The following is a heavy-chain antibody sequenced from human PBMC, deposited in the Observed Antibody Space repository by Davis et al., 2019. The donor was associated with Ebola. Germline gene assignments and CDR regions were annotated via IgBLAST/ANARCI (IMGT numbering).Heavy chain of an antibody. J-gene: IGHJ4*02. D-gene: IGHD6-19*01. V-gene: IGHV3-15*01. CDR1: GFTFSTYS. CDR3: TTGYSSGWGSHFDY. Sequence: GESLKISCAASGFTFSTYSMNWVRQAPGKGLEWVGRIKRKTDGGTTDYAAPVKGRFTISRDDSKNTLYLQMNSLKTEDTAVYYCTTGYSSGWGSHFDYWGQGTLVTVSS. CDR2: IKRKTDGGTT.